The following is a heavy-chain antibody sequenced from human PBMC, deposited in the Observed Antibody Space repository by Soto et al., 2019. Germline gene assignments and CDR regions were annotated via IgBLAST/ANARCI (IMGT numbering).Heavy chain of an antibody. Sequence: GGSLRLSCAASGFTFSSYAMSWVRQAPGKGLEWVSAISGSGGSTYYADSVKGRFTISRDNSKNTLYLQMNSLRAEDTAVYYCAKKSGPITTTPFYYYYYMDGWGKGTTVTVSS. D-gene: IGHD1-26*01. V-gene: IGHV3-23*01. CDR3: AKKSGPITTTPFYYYYYMDG. CDR1: GFTFSSYA. CDR2: ISGSGGST. J-gene: IGHJ6*03.